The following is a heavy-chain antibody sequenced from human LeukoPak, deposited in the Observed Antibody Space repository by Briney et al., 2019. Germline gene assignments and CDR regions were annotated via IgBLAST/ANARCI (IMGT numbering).Heavy chain of an antibody. V-gene: IGHV5-51*01. CDR2: IYPGDSET. D-gene: IGHD3-22*01. Sequence: PGESLKISCQGSGYSFSSYWIGWVRQLPGKGPEWMGIIYPGDSETRYSPSFQGQVTISVDKSISTAYLQWSSLKASDTAVYYCARQGRGSDSSAYYGDFWGQGTLVTVSS. J-gene: IGHJ4*02. CDR1: GYSFSSYW. CDR3: ARQGRGSDSSAYYGDF.